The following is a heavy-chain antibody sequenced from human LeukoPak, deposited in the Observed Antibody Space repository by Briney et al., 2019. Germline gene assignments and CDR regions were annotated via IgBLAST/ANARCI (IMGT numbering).Heavy chain of an antibody. D-gene: IGHD1-26*01. CDR3: TRLGGSSLDV. J-gene: IGHJ6*02. CDR1: GFTFSSYA. Sequence: GGSLRLSCAASGFTFSSYAMSWVRQAPGKGLEWVSAISGSGGSTYYADSVKGRFTISRDNSKNTLYLQMNSLRAEDTAVYYCTRLGGSSLDVWGQGTTVIVSS. CDR2: ISGSGGST. V-gene: IGHV3-23*01.